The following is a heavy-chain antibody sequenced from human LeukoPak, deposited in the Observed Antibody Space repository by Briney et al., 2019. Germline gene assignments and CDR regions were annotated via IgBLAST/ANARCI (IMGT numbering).Heavy chain of an antibody. CDR2: ISWDGGTI. Sequence: GGSLRLSCAASGFNFDDYTMHWLRQPPGKGLQWVCFISWDGGTIYYADSVKGRFTISRDNSKEVLYLQMDSLTTDDTALYYCAKMAVENYYDSSDYPNYYMDAWGKGTTVIVS. J-gene: IGHJ6*03. CDR1: GFNFDDYT. V-gene: IGHV3-43*01. CDR3: AKMAVENYYDSSDYPNYYMDA. D-gene: IGHD3-22*01.